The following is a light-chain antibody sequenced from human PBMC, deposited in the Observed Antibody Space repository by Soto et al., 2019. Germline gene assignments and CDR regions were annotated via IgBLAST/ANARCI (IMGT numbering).Light chain of an antibody. CDR3: QQCYRTPGT. CDR2: WAS. CDR1: QSVLYSSNNKNY. J-gene: IGKJ1*01. V-gene: IGKV4-1*01. Sequence: DIVMTQSPDSLAVSLCERAPINCKSSQSVLYSSNNKNYLAWYQQKPGQTPKLLIYWASTRESGVPDRFSGSGSGTDFTRTISSLQAEDVSFYYCQQCYRTPGTFGQGTKVEIK.